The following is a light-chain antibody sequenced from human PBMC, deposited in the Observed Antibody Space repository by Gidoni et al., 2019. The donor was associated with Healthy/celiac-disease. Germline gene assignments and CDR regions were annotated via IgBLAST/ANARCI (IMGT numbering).Light chain of an antibody. CDR1: QGISSY. CDR3: QQYYSYPIT. V-gene: IGKV1-8*01. Sequence: AIRMTQSPSSFSASTGDRVTITCRASQGISSYLAWYQQKPGKAPKLLIYAASTLQSGVPSRFSGSGSGTDFTLTSSCLQSEDFATYYCQQYYSYPITFGPGTKVDIK. CDR2: AAS. J-gene: IGKJ3*01.